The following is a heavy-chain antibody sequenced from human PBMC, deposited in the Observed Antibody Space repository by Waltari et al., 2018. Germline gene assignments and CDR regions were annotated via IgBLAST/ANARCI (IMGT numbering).Heavy chain of an antibody. CDR1: GGSFSGYY. Sequence: QVQLQQWGAGLLKPSETLSLTCAVYGGSFSGYYWSWIRQPPGKGLEWIGEINHSGSTNYNPSLKSRVTISVDTSKNQFSLKLSSVTAADTAVYYCASSSWYDYDYYMDVWGKGTTVTVSS. CDR3: ASSSWYDYDYYMDV. V-gene: IGHV4-34*01. J-gene: IGHJ6*03. CDR2: INHSGST. D-gene: IGHD6-13*01.